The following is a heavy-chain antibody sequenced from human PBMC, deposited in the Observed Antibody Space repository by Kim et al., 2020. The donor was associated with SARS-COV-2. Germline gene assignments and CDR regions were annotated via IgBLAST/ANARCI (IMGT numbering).Heavy chain of an antibody. CDR1: GSTFSNYD. CDR2: IGSGGHT. Sequence: VGSLRLSCAASGSTFSNYDMHWVRQAAGKGLEWVSAIGSGGHTYYADSVKGRFTIARENAKNFLYLQMNSLTAGDTAMYYCTTEVPDSVSPGWYFDFWGRGTLVTVSS. D-gene: IGHD1-26*01. CDR3: TTEVPDSVSPGWYFDF. V-gene: IGHV3-13*01. J-gene: IGHJ2*01.